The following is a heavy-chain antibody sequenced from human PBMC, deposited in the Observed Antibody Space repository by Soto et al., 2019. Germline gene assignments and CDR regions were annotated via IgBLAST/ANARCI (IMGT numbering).Heavy chain of an antibody. Sequence: GASVKVSCKTSGYTFTSYDINWVRQATGQGLEWMGWMNPNSGNTGYAQKFQGIITTSKNTYIRTDYKELSRLRYEDAAVYFCAGFSKRGYYHYGMDVWGQGTTVTVSS. CDR1: GYTFTSYD. D-gene: IGHD3-10*01. J-gene: IGHJ6*02. CDR3: AGFSKRGYYHYGMDV. V-gene: IGHV1-8*01. CDR2: MNPNSGNT.